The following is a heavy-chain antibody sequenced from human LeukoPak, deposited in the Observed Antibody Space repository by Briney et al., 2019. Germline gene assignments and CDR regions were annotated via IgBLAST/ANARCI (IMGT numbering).Heavy chain of an antibody. CDR2: IHYSGST. J-gene: IGHJ6*02. V-gene: IGHV4-59*08. Sequence: SETLSLTCSVSGGSVSSYYWSWIRQSPGKGLEWIGYIHYSGSTNYNPSLKSRVTISVDTSKNQFSLKLSSVTAADTAVYYCARRSMVRGLDVWGQGTTVTVSS. CDR1: GGSVSSYY. D-gene: IGHD3-10*01. CDR3: ARRSMVRGLDV.